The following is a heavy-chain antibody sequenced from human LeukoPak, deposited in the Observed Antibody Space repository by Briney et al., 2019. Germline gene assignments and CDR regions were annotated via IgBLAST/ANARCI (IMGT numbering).Heavy chain of an antibody. Sequence: PGGSLRLSCAAPGFTFSSYSMNWVRQAPGKGLEWVSSISSSSSYIYYADSVKGRFTISRNNAKNSLYLQMNSLRAEDTAVYYCTSEDIVVVPAARLTRFDYWGQGTLVTVSS. D-gene: IGHD2-2*01. J-gene: IGHJ4*02. CDR2: ISSSSSYI. CDR3: TSEDIVVVPAARLTRFDY. CDR1: GFTFSSYS. V-gene: IGHV3-21*03.